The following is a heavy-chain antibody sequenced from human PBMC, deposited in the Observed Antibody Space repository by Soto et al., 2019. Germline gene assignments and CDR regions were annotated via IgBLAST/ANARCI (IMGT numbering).Heavy chain of an antibody. D-gene: IGHD6-19*01. Sequence: GGSLRLSCAASGFTFSSYEMNWVRQAPGKGLEWVSYITSSGDPMYYADSVKGRFTISRDNAKNSLYLQMNYLRAEDAAVYYCARGAGSGWYGGSSWFDPWGQGTLVTVSS. J-gene: IGHJ5*02. V-gene: IGHV3-48*03. CDR3: ARGAGSGWYGGSSWFDP. CDR1: GFTFSSYE. CDR2: ITSSGDPM.